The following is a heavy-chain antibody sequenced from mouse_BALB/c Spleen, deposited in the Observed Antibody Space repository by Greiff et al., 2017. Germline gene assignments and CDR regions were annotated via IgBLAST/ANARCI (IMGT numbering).Heavy chain of an antibody. CDR3: ARVYDGPYYYAMDY. CDR1: GFTFSDYY. D-gene: IGHD2-12*01. Sequence: EVQGVESGGGLVKPGGSLKLSCAASGFTFSDYYMYWVRQTPEKRLEWVATISDGGSYTYYPDSVKGRFTISRDNAKNNLYLQMSSLKSEDTAMYYCARVYDGPYYYAMDYWGQGTSVTVSS. V-gene: IGHV5-4*02. J-gene: IGHJ4*01. CDR2: ISDGGSYT.